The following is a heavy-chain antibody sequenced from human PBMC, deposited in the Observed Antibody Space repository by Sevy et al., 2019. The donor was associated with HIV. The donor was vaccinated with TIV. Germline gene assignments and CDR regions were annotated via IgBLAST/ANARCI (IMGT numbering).Heavy chain of an antibody. CDR2: INPNSGDT. CDR3: ARDRMIFGGQGGMDV. J-gene: IGHJ6*02. V-gene: IGHV1-2*02. CDR1: GYSFTAYY. D-gene: IGHD3-3*01. Sequence: ASVKVSCKASGYSFTAYYMHWVRQAPGHGLEWMGWINPNSGDTEHAQKFQGRVTMTTDTSINTAYMELSRLRSDETAVFYCARDRMIFGGQGGMDVWGHGTTVTVSS.